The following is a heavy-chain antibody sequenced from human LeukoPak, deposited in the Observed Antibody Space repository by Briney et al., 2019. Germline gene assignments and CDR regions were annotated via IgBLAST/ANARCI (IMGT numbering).Heavy chain of an antibody. J-gene: IGHJ4*02. CDR2: IRYDGNNK. CDR1: GFTFSSTG. Sequence: GGSLRLSCTASGFTFSSTGMHWLRQAPGKGLEWVSYIRYDGNNKYYGDSVKGRLTVSRDNSKNTLYLQMNSLRVEGTAIYYCARTYNPDYWGQGTLVTVSS. D-gene: IGHD1-14*01. CDR3: ARTYNPDY. V-gene: IGHV3-30*02.